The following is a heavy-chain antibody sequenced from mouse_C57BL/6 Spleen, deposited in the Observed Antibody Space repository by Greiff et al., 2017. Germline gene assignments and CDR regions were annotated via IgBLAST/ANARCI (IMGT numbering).Heavy chain of an antibody. CDR2: IYPGDGDT. V-gene: IGHV1-80*01. J-gene: IGHJ4*01. Sequence: VMLVESGAELVKPGASVKISCKASGYAFSSYWMNWVKQRPGKGLEWIGQIYPGDGDTNYNGKFKGKATLTADKSSSTAYMQLSSLTSEDSAVYFCARYHYYGSGDAMDYWGQGTSVTVSS. D-gene: IGHD1-1*01. CDR3: ARYHYYGSGDAMDY. CDR1: GYAFSSYW.